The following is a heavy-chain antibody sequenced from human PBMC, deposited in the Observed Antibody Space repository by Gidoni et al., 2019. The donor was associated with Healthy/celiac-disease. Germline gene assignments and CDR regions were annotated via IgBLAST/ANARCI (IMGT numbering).Heavy chain of an antibody. Sequence: QVQLVQTGAEVKKPGASVKVSCKASGYTFTSYYMHWVRQAPGQGLEWMGIINPSGGSTSYAQKFQGRVTMTRDTSTSTVYMELSSLRSEDTAVYYCARVRVGPKYYYDSSGYYSPFDYWGQGTLVTVSS. CDR2: INPSGGST. V-gene: IGHV1-46*01. D-gene: IGHD3-22*01. CDR1: GYTFTSYY. CDR3: ARVRVGPKYYYDSSGYYSPFDY. J-gene: IGHJ4*02.